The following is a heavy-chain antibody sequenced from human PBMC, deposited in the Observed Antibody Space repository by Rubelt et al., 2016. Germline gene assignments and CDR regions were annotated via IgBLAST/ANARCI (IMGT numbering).Heavy chain of an antibody. D-gene: IGHD1-26*01. CDR1: GFTFSSYA. Sequence: EVYMVESGGGLAQPGGSLRLPCTASGFTFSSYAMSWVRQAPGKGLEWVSAISGSAGSTYYADSVKGRFTISRDNSKNTLYLQMNSLRAEDTAVYYCAKARSGSYCFDYWGQGTLVTVSS. CDR3: AKARSGSYCFDY. V-gene: IGHV3-23*04. J-gene: IGHJ4*02. CDR2: ISGSAGST.